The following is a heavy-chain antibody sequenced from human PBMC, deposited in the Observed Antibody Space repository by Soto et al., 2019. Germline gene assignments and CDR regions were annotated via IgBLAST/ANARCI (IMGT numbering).Heavy chain of an antibody. CDR3: ARVGCDIGVVPSDIELEPNCYGIYG. J-gene: IGHJ6*01. CDR2: INHSGST. CDR1: GGMLRRCY. D-gene: IGHD2-2*01. Sequence: SANLSLTCCVYGGMLRRCYWSGCRQLPGKGMEWIGEINHSGSTNYNPSLKSRVTISVDTSKNQFSLKLSSVTAADTAVYYCARVGCDIGVVPSDIELEPNCYGIYGWAKGTTVTV. V-gene: IGHV4-34*01.